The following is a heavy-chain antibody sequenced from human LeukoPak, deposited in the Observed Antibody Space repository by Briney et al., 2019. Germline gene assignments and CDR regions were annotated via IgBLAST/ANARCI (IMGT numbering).Heavy chain of an antibody. Sequence: GGSLRLSCAVSGFTFSSYSIHWVRQAPGKGLEWVAAISYDGANKYYADSVNGRFTISRDNSRNTLYLQMNSLRAEDTAVYYCARESNSSYYYALDMWGQGTMVTVSS. CDR3: ARESNSSYYYALDM. CDR1: GFTFSSYS. V-gene: IGHV3-30*04. CDR2: ISYDGANK. D-gene: IGHD3-22*01. J-gene: IGHJ3*02.